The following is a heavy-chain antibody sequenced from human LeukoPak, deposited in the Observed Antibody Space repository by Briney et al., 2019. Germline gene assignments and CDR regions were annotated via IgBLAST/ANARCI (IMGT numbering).Heavy chain of an antibody. V-gene: IGHV3-30*03. CDR2: ISNDERNK. D-gene: IGHD1-26*01. J-gene: IGHJ5*02. Sequence: GGSLRLSCAASGFTFSSYWMNWARQAPGKGLEWVAVISNDERNKYYADSVKGRFTISRDNSKSTLYLQMNSLRAEDTAVYYCARDRKVGGVGEFDPWGQGTLVTVSS. CDR3: ARDRKVGGVGEFDP. CDR1: GFTFSSYW.